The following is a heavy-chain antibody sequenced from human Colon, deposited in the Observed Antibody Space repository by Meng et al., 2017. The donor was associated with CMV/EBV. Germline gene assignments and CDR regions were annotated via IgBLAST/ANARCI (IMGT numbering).Heavy chain of an antibody. CDR3: ARHYTSMTRGAFDI. CDR1: GGSISSSRYY. Sequence: LRLSCSVFGGSISSSRYYWGWIRQPPGKGLEWIGSVYYSGNTYYNPSLQSRVTTSVDTSKNQFSLNLSSVTAADTAIYYCARHYTSMTRGAFDIWGQGTMVTVSS. D-gene: IGHD5-18*01. J-gene: IGHJ3*02. V-gene: IGHV4-39*07. CDR2: VYYSGNT.